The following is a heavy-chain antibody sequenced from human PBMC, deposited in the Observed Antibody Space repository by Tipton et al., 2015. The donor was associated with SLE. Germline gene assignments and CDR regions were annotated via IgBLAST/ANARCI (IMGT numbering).Heavy chain of an antibody. J-gene: IGHJ4*02. CDR3: ARCELWFGNYY. D-gene: IGHD3-10*01. CDR1: GASISSYY. Sequence: TLSLTCTVSGASISSYYWNWIRQPPGKGLEWIGEINHSGSSNYNPSLKSRVAISVDTSKNQFSLRLSSVTAADSAVYYCARCELWFGNYYWGQGTLVTVSS. CDR2: INHSGSS. V-gene: IGHV4-34*01.